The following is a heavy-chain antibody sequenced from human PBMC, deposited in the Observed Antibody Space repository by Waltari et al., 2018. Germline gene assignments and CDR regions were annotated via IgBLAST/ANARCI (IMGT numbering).Heavy chain of an antibody. CDR1: GFTFSSYG. Sequence: QVQLVESGGGVVQPGGSLRLSCAASGFTFSSYGMHWVRQAPGKGLEWVAFIRYDGSNKYYADSVKGRFTIARDNAKNSLYLQMNSLRAEDTAVYYCARDRPLGAYYYYMDVWGKGTTVTVSS. CDR3: ARDRPLGAYYYYMDV. V-gene: IGHV3-30*02. J-gene: IGHJ6*03. CDR2: IRYDGSNK.